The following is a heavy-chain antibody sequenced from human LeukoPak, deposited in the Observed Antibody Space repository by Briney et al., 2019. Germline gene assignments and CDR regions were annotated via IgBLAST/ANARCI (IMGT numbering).Heavy chain of an antibody. CDR1: EFTFTTYG. Sequence: GESLKISCAASEFTFTTYGMHWVRPAPGKGLEWVAFIYYDGSNIYYADYVKGRFTISRDISKNTLYLQMDSLRAEDTAIYYCARDWKTNSFDYWGQGTLVTVSS. CDR3: ARDWKTNSFDY. CDR2: IYYDGSNI. V-gene: IGHV3-33*01. J-gene: IGHJ4*02. D-gene: IGHD1-1*01.